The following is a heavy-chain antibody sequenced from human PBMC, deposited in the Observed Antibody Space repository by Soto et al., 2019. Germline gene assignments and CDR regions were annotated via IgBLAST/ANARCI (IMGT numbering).Heavy chain of an antibody. D-gene: IGHD2-15*01. CDR2: ISATGGST. V-gene: IGHV3-23*01. Sequence: EMQLLESGGDLVQPGGSLRLSCAASGFTFGIYAMTWVRQAPGKGLEWVSTISATGGSTFYADSVKGRFTISRDNSKNTLYLQMNSLRAEDTAIYYCAKDLSSYYYFDFWGQGTLVTVSS. J-gene: IGHJ4*02. CDR1: GFTFGIYA. CDR3: AKDLSSYYYFDF.